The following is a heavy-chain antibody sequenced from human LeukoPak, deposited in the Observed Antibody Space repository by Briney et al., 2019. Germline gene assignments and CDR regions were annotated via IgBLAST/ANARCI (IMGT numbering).Heavy chain of an antibody. V-gene: IGHV1-2*02. CDR3: AGGDSGYSYCDY. CDR2: INPNSGGT. CDR1: GYTFTVYY. J-gene: IGHJ4*02. D-gene: IGHD3-22*01. Sequence: GASVTVSCTASGYTFTVYYMHWVRQAPGQGLEWMGWINPNSGGTNYAQKFQGRVTMTRDTSISTAYMELSRLRSDDTAVYYCAGGDSGYSYCDYWGQGTLVTVFS.